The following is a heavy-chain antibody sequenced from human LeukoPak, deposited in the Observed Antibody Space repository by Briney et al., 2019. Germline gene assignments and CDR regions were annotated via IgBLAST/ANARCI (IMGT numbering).Heavy chain of an antibody. CDR1: GFTFSSYS. D-gene: IGHD3-9*01. J-gene: IGHJ3*02. CDR2: ISSSSSTI. V-gene: IGHV3-48*04. CDR3: ASLDDILTGDGAFDI. Sequence: GGSLRLSCAASGFTFSSYSMNWVRQAPGKGLEWVSYISSSSSTIYYADSVKGRFTISRDNAKNSLYLQMNSLRAEDTAVYYCASLDDILTGDGAFDIWGQGTMVTVSS.